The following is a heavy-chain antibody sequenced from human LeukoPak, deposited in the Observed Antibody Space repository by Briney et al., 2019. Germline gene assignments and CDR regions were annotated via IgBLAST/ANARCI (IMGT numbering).Heavy chain of an antibody. CDR2: INWNGGST. CDR3: ARKASYSSSAYNPHYFDY. CDR1: GFTFSSYS. J-gene: IGHJ4*02. D-gene: IGHD6-6*01. Sequence: SGGSLRLSCAASGFTFSSYSMNWVRQAPGKGLEWVSGINWNGGSTGYADFVKGRFTISRDDAKNSLFLQMNSLRAEDTAFYYCARKASYSSSAYNPHYFDYWGQGALVTVSS. V-gene: IGHV3-20*04.